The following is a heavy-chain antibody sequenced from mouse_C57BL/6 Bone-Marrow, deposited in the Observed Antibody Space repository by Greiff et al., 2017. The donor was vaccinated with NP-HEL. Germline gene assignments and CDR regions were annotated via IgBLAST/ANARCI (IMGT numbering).Heavy chain of an antibody. CDR3: ARGDSSGYAFAY. Sequence: VQLQQSGPGLVQPSQSLSITCTVTGFSLTSYGVHWVRQSPGKGLEWLGVILSGGSTDYNAAFISRLSISKDNSKSQVFVKMNSLQADDTAIYYCARGDSSGYAFAYWGQGTLVTVSA. D-gene: IGHD3-2*02. J-gene: IGHJ3*01. CDR1: GFSLTSYG. CDR2: ILSGGST. V-gene: IGHV2-2*01.